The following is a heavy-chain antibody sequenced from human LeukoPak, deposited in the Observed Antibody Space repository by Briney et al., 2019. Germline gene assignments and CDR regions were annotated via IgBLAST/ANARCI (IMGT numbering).Heavy chain of an antibody. J-gene: IGHJ6*03. CDR2: IYYSGST. Sequence: SETLSLTCTVSGGSISSYYWSWIRQPPGKGLEWIGYIYYSGSTNYNPSLKSRVTISVDTSKNQFSLKLSSATAADTAVYYCARNYNRFYYYMDVWGKGTTVTVSS. CDR3: ARNYNRFYYYMDV. V-gene: IGHV4-59*01. CDR1: GGSISSYY. D-gene: IGHD5-24*01.